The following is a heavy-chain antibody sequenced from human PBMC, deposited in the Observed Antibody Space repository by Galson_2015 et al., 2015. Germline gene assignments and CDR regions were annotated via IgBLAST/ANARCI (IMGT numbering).Heavy chain of an antibody. V-gene: IGHV3-21*01. J-gene: IGHJ6*02. D-gene: IGHD3-3*01. CDR2: ISSSSSYI. CDR1: GFTFSSYN. Sequence: SLRLSCAASGFTFSSYNMNWVRQAPGKGLEWVSSISSSSSYIYSADSVKGRFTISRDNAKNSLYLQMNSLRVEDTAVYYGARDYYDFWSGYSNDNYYGMDVWGQGTTVTVSS. CDR3: ARDYYDFWSGYSNDNYYGMDV.